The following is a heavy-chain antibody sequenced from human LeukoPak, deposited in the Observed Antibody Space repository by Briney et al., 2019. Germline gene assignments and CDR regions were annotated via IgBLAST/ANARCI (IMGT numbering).Heavy chain of an antibody. CDR1: GFTFSSYA. D-gene: IGHD2-21*01. CDR2: ISDSGTIT. J-gene: IGHJ4*02. V-gene: IGHV3-23*01. CDR3: AKEVVSAIPDY. Sequence: GGSLRHSCAASGFTFSSYAMSWVRQAPGKGLEWVSAISDSGTITSYADSVKGRFTISRDNSKNTLYLQINSLRPEDTAVYYCAKEVVSAIPDYWGQGTLVTVSS.